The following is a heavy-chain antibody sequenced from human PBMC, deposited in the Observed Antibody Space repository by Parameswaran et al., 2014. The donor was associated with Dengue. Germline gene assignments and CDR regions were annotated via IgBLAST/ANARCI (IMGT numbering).Heavy chain of an antibody. D-gene: IGHD6-19*01. Sequence: WVRQAPGQGLEWMGWINPNSGGTNYAQKFQGWVTMTRDTSISTAYMELSRLRSDDTAVYYCARSERGAVAGPPRDYWGQGNPWSPSPQ. CDR3: ARSERGAVAGPPRDY. CDR2: INPNSGGT. V-gene: IGHV1-2*04. J-gene: IGHJ4*02.